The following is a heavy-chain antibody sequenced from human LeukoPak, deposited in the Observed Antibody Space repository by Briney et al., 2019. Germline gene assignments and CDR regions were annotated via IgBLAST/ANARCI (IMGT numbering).Heavy chain of an antibody. CDR2: ISYDGSDK. CDR3: ARDIWSGYYSGIVS. V-gene: IGHV3-30*04. CDR1: GFAFSSHT. J-gene: IGHJ5*02. D-gene: IGHD3-3*01. Sequence: GSLRLSCAASGFAFSSHTLHWVRQGPGKGLEWVAAISYDGSDKYYADSVKGRITISRDNSKNTLFLQMNSLRTEDTAVYYCARDIWSGYYSGIVSWGQGTLVTVSS.